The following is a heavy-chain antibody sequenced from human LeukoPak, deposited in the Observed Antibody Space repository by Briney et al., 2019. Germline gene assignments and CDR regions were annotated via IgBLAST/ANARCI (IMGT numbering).Heavy chain of an antibody. V-gene: IGHV4-4*02. CDR3: ARLSSGWSAFDY. Sequence: PSETLSLTCAVSGGSISSSNWWSWVRQPPGKGLEWIGEIYHSGSTNYNPSLKSRATISVDKSKNQFSLKLSSVTAADTAVYYCARLSSGWSAFDYWGQGTLVTVSS. D-gene: IGHD6-19*01. CDR1: GGSISSSNW. CDR2: IYHSGST. J-gene: IGHJ4*02.